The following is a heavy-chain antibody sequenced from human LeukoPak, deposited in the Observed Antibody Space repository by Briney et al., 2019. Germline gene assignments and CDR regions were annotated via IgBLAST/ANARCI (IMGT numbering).Heavy chain of an antibody. J-gene: IGHJ4*02. V-gene: IGHV3-9*01. D-gene: IGHD3-22*01. CDR3: AKDRHYYDSPTFDY. CDR2: ISWNSGSI. Sequence: GGSLRLSCAASGFTFDDYAMPWVRQAPGKGLEWVSGISWNSGSIGYADSVKGRFTISRDNAKNSLYLQMNSLRAEDTALYYCAKDRHYYDSPTFDYWGQGTLVTVSS. CDR1: GFTFDDYA.